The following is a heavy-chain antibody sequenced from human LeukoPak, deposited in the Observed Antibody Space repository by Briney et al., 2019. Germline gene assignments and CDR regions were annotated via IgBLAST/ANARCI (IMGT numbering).Heavy chain of an antibody. Sequence: SETLSLTCTVSGGSISSYYWSWIRQPPGKGLEWIGYIYYSGSTNYNPSLKSRVTISVDTSKNQFSLKLSSVTAADTAVYYCARGTMAGLDYWGQGTLVTVSS. CDR3: ARGTMAGLDY. CDR1: GGSISSYY. D-gene: IGHD4/OR15-4a*01. V-gene: IGHV4-59*08. CDR2: IYYSGST. J-gene: IGHJ4*02.